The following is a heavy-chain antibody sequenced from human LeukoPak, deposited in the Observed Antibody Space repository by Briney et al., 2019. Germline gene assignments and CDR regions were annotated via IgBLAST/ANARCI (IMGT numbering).Heavy chain of an antibody. D-gene: IGHD7-27*01. V-gene: IGHV1-18*01. CDR1: GYTFTNYG. J-gene: IGHJ4*02. CDR3: ARDYRTGFDY. Sequence: ASVTVSYKASGYTFTNYGISWVRQAPGQGREWLGWIGLYNGNTQYEQKLQGRVNITTDTSTTTAYMELRSLRSDDPSVYYCARDYRTGFDYWGQGTLVTVSS. CDR2: IGLYNGNT.